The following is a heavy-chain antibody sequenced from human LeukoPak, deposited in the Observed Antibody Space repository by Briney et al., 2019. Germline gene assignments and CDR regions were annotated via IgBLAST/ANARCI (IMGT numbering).Heavy chain of an antibody. CDR2: IYYSGST. CDR3: AREVGATSAPYNWFDP. J-gene: IGHJ5*02. V-gene: IGHV4-59*01. D-gene: IGHD1-26*01. Sequence: PSETLSLTCTVSGGSISSYYWSWIRQPPGRGLEWIGYIYYSGSTNYNPSLKSRVTISVDTSKNQFSLKLSSVTAADTAVYYCAREVGATSAPYNWFDPWGQGTLVTVSS. CDR1: GGSISSYY.